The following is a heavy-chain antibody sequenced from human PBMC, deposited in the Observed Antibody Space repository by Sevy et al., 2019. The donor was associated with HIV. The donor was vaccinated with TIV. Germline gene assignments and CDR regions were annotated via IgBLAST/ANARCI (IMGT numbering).Heavy chain of an antibody. D-gene: IGHD1-26*01. V-gene: IGHV3-7*01. CDR1: GFTFSSYW. Sequence: GGSLRLSCAASGFTFSSYWMSWVRQAPGKGLEWVANIKHDGSEKYYVDSVKGRFTISRDNTKNSLYLQMNSLRAEDTAVYYCAREWELLVGSLVNAFDIWGQGTMVTVSS. J-gene: IGHJ3*02. CDR3: AREWELLVGSLVNAFDI. CDR2: IKHDGSEK.